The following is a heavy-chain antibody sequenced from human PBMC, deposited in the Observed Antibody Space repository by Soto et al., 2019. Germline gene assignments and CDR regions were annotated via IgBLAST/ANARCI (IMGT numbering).Heavy chain of an antibody. D-gene: IGHD3-10*01. CDR2: IYYTGST. J-gene: IGHJ4*02. CDR1: GGSVSSYW. V-gene: IGHV4-59*02. CDR3: ARGPGASDYYFDY. Sequence: SETLSLTCSGSGGSVSSYWLSWIRQPPGKGLEWIGYIYYTGSTNYSPSLKGRVTISLDASKSQFSLKLTSVTAADTAVYYCARGPGASDYYFDYWGQGPLVPVSS.